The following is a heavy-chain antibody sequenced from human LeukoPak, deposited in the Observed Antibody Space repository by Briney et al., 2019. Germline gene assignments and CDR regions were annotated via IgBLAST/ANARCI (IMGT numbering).Heavy chain of an antibody. CDR1: GFTVSSNY. V-gene: IGHV3-53*01. CDR3: ARDWDF. Sequence: GGSLRLSCAASGFTVSSNYMNWVRQAPGKGLEWVSVTYSGGSSYYADSVRGRFIISRDHSKNTLYLQMNSLRAEDTAVYYCARDWDFWGQGTMVTVSS. CDR2: TYSGGSS. J-gene: IGHJ3*01.